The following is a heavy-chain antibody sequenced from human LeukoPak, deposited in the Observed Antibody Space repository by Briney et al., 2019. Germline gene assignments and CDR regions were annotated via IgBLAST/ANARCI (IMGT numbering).Heavy chain of an antibody. CDR1: GYTFTSYG. CDR2: ISAYNGNT. Sequence: EASVKVSCKASGYTFTSYGISWVRQAPGQGLEWMGWISAYNGNTNYAQKLQGRVTMTTDTSTSTAYMELRSLRSDDTAVYYCARMAYCGGDCYSWVIGYYYGMDVWGQGTTVTVSS. D-gene: IGHD2-21*02. CDR3: ARMAYCGGDCYSWVIGYYYGMDV. J-gene: IGHJ6*02. V-gene: IGHV1-18*01.